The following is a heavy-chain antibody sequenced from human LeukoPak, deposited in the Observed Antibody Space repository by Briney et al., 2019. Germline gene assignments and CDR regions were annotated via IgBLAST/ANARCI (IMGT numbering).Heavy chain of an antibody. Sequence: GGSLRHSCAASGFTFSSYGMHWVRQAPGKGLEWVAVIWYDGSNKYYADSVKGRFTISRDNSKNTLYLQMNSLRAEDTAVYYCARDSGYSSGWSSDAFDIWGQGTMVTVSS. CDR3: ARDSGYSSGWSSDAFDI. CDR1: GFTFSSYG. D-gene: IGHD6-19*01. V-gene: IGHV3-33*01. J-gene: IGHJ3*02. CDR2: IWYDGSNK.